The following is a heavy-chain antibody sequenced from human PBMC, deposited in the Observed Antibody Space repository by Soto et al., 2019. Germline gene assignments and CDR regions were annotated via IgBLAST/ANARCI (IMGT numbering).Heavy chain of an antibody. CDR1: GFTFSSYW. V-gene: IGHV3-74*01. CDR2: INSDGSST. Sequence: LRLSCAASGFTFSSYWMYWVRQVPGKGLVWVSRINSDGSSTSYADSVKGRFTISRDNAKNTLYLQMNSLRAEDTAVYYCTRGYDYVWGVYWGQGTLVTVSS. D-gene: IGHD3-16*01. CDR3: TRGYDYVWGVY. J-gene: IGHJ4*02.